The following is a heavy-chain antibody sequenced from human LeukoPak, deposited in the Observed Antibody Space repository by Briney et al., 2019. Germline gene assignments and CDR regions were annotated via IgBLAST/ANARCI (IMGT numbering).Heavy chain of an antibody. CDR3: ARDPSTLIVVVPAALYYGMDV. D-gene: IGHD2-2*01. J-gene: IGHJ6*02. CDR2: ISGSDDNT. Sequence: GGSLRLSCAASRFTFSSYAMSWVRQAPGKGLKWVSAISGSDDNTYYADSVKGRFTISRDNAKNTLYLQMNGLRADDTAVYYCARDPSTLIVVVPAALYYGMDVWGQGTTVTVSS. V-gene: IGHV3-23*01. CDR1: RFTFSSYA.